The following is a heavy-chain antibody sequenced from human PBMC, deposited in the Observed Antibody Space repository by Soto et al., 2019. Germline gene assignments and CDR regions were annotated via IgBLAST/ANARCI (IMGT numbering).Heavy chain of an antibody. V-gene: IGHV3-23*01. D-gene: IGHD1-1*01. CDR3: VKSGDNYNLLDY. J-gene: IGHJ4*02. Sequence: PGGSLRLSCAASGFTFGDYAMTWVRQAPGKGLEWVAGISGNGGNTYYADSVKGRFTISRDNAKSSLYLQISSLRGDDTATYYCVKSGDNYNLLDYWGQGTPVTVSS. CDR2: ISGNGGNT. CDR1: GFTFGDYA.